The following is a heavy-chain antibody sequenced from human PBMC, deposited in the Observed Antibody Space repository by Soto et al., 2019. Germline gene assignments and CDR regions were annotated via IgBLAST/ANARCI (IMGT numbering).Heavy chain of an antibody. V-gene: IGHV1-46*03. CDR1: GYTFTSYY. Sequence: ASVKVSCKASGYTFTSYYMHWVRQAPGQGLEWMGIINPSGGSTSYAQKFQGRVTMTRDTSTSTVYMELSSLRSEDTAVYYCGRGGFFTMVRGPFDYWGQGTLVTVSS. CDR3: GRGGFFTMVRGPFDY. J-gene: IGHJ4*02. CDR2: INPSGGST. D-gene: IGHD3-10*01.